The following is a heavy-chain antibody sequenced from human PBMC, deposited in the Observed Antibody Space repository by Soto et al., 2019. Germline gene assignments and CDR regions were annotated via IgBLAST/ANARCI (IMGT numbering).Heavy chain of an antibody. CDR1: GFTFSSYA. CDR3: ATGFLEWLFRFDY. CDR2: ISGSGGST. J-gene: IGHJ4*02. Sequence: EVQLLESGGGLVQPGGSLRLSCAASGFTFSSYAMSWVRQAPGKWLEWVSAISGSGGSTYYADSVKGRFTISRDNSKNTLYLQMTSLRAEDTAVYYCATGFLEWLFRFDYRCQGTLVTVSS. V-gene: IGHV3-23*01. D-gene: IGHD3-3*01.